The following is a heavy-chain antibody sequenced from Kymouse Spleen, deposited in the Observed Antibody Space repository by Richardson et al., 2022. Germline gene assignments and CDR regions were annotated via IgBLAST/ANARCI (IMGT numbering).Heavy chain of an antibody. V-gene: IGHV3-53*01. Sequence: SGFTVSSNYMSWVRQAPGKGLEWVSVIYSGGSTYYADSVKGRFTISRDNSKNTLYLQMNSLRAEDTAVYYCARGGAAAGTRWQWLVLL*LLGPGNPGHRLL. D-gene: IGHD6-13*01. CDR1: GFTVSSNY. CDR2: IYSGGST. J-gene: IGHJ4*02. CDR3: ARGGAAAGTRWQWLVLL*L.